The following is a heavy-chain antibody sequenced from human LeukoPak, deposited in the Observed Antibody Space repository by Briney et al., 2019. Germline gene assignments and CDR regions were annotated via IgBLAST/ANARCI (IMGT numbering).Heavy chain of an antibody. J-gene: IGHJ6*03. D-gene: IGHD3-3*01. Sequence: GGSLRLSCAASGFTFDDYGMSWVRQAPGKGLEWVSGIKWNGGSTGYADSVKGRFTISRDKAKNTLYLQMNSLRAEDTALYYCARDTFGVVIGYMDVWGKGTTVTVSS. CDR1: GFTFDDYG. CDR2: IKWNGGST. CDR3: ARDTFGVVIGYMDV. V-gene: IGHV3-20*04.